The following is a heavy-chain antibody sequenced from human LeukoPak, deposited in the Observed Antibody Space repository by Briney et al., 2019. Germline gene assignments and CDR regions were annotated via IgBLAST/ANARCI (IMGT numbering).Heavy chain of an antibody. D-gene: IGHD6-19*01. V-gene: IGHV1-8*03. Sequence: ASVKVSCNASGYTFTSYDINWVRQVTGQGLEWMGWMNPKSGNTGYAQKFQGRVTITRNTSISTAYMEVSSLRYEDTAVYYCARRAVDNSYYYYMDVWGKGTTVTVSS. CDR3: ARRAVDNSYYYYMDV. J-gene: IGHJ6*03. CDR2: MNPKSGNT. CDR1: GYTFTSYD.